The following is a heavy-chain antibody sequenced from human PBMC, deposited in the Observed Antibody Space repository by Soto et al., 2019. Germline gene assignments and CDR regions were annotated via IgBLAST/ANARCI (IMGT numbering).Heavy chain of an antibody. CDR2: IHYSGST. V-gene: IGHV4-59*01. D-gene: IGHD3-9*01. CDR1: GGSISSYY. CDR3: AREILTGFHFDS. Sequence: PSETLSLTCTVSGGSISSYYWSWIRQPPGKGLEWTGNIHYSGSTKYNPSLKSRVTISVDTSKNQFSLKLSSVTVSDTAVYYCAREILTGFHFDSWGQGTLVTVSS. J-gene: IGHJ4*02.